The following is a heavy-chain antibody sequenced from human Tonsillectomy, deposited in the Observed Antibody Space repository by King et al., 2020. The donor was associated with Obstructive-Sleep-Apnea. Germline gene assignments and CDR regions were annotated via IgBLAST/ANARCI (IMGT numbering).Heavy chain of an antibody. V-gene: IGHV3-9*01. D-gene: IGHD6-19*01. CDR2: ISWNSGSI. CDR1: GFTFDDYA. CDR3: AKDLSSGWYGPADY. Sequence: VQLVESGGGLVQPGRSLRLSCAASGFTFDDYALHWVRQAPGKGLEWVSGISWNSGSIGYADSVKGRFTISRDNAKNSLYLQIHSLRAEDTAFYYCAKDLSSGWYGPADYWGQGTLVTVSS. J-gene: IGHJ4*02.